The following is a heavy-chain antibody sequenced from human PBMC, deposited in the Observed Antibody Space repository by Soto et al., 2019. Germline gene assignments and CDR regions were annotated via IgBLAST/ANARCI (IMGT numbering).Heavy chain of an antibody. V-gene: IGHV1-2*02. D-gene: IGHD3-16*01. CDR3: ARASQMIINPSFYAMDV. Sequence: QAHLAQSGAEVKKPGASMKVSCKASGYTFNRYYMHWVRQAPGPGLQWMGWISPHTGSTRYAPKFRGRVTMTRDTSVRTVYMELSGLTSDDTAVYYCARASQMIINPSFYAMDVWGQGTTVTVSS. CDR2: ISPHTGST. J-gene: IGHJ6*02. CDR1: GYTFNRYY.